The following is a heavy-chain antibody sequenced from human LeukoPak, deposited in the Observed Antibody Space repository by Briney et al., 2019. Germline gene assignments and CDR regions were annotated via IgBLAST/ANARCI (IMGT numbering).Heavy chain of an antibody. J-gene: IGHJ3*01. V-gene: IGHV4-30-4*01. CDR3: AREYDFWSGSSV. CDR1: GGSISCGDYC. D-gene: IGHD3-3*01. Sequence: SETLSLTCTVSGGSISCGDYCWSWIRQPPGKGLEWIGYIYYSGSTYYNPSLKSRVTISVDTSKNQFSLKLSSVTAADTAVYYCAREYDFWSGSSVWGQGTMVTVSS. CDR2: IYYSGST.